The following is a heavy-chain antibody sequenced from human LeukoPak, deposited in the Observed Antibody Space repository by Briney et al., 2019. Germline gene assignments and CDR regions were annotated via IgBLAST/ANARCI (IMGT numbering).Heavy chain of an antibody. D-gene: IGHD1-26*01. Sequence: GGSLRLSCAASGFTFSSYNMNWVRQAPGKGLEWVSSITSGRSYIYYADSVKGRFTISRDNAKNSLYLQMNSLRAEDTAVYYCARDPYSGSYGNYYYYFMDVWGKGTTVTISS. J-gene: IGHJ6*03. CDR2: ITSGRSYI. V-gene: IGHV3-21*01. CDR1: GFTFSSYN. CDR3: ARDPYSGSYGNYYYYFMDV.